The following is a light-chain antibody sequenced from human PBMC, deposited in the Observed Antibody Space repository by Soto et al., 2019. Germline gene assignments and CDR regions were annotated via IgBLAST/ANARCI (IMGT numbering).Light chain of an antibody. CDR2: EVD. Sequence: QSVLTQPASVSGSPGQSITITCAGTSNDVGGYSYVSWYQQYPGKAPKLIIYEVDNRPSGVSHRFSGSKSGNTASLTISGLEAEDEGDYYCSSYTLISTQVFGGGTKVTVL. CDR1: SNDVGGYSY. J-gene: IGLJ3*02. CDR3: SSYTLISTQV. V-gene: IGLV2-14*01.